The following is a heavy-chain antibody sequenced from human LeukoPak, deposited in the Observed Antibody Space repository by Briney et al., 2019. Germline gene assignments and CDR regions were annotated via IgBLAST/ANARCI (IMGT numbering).Heavy chain of an antibody. D-gene: IGHD2-2*03. CDR2: ISRSGGNT. V-gene: IGHV3-64*01. Sequence: PGGSLRLSCAASGFTISRSSMHWVRQAPGKGLEFVSAISRSGGNTYYANSVKGRFTISRDTSENTLYLQVGSLRVEDMAVYYCARVGDRSGNGYSHWGQGTLVTVSS. CDR3: ARVGDRSGNGYSH. CDR1: GFTISRSS. J-gene: IGHJ4*02.